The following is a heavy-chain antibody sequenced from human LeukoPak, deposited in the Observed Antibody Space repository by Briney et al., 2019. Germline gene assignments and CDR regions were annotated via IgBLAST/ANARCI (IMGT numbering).Heavy chain of an antibody. J-gene: IGHJ6*02. CDR3: ARIEVPASEAMDV. CDR2: ISAYNGNT. D-gene: IGHD2-21*01. CDR1: GYTFTSYG. Sequence: VASVKVSCKASGYTFTSYGISWVRQAPGQGLDWMGWISAYNGNTNYAQKLQCRVTITTDTSPSTAYLELRSLRSDDTAVYYCARIEVPASEAMDVWGQGTTVTVSS. V-gene: IGHV1-18*01.